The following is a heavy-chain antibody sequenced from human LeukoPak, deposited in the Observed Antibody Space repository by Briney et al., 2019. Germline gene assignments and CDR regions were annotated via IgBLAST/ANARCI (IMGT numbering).Heavy chain of an antibody. CDR1: GYSFTNYW. D-gene: IGHD7-27*01. V-gene: IGHV5-51*01. CDR2: IYPGDSDT. CDR3: ARRSDWGGYYFDY. Sequence: GESLKISCKGSGYSFTNYWIGWVRQMPGKGLEWMGTIYPGDSDTKYSPSFQGQVTISADKTITTAYLQWSSLKASDTAIYYCARRSDWGGYYFDYWGQGTLVTVSS. J-gene: IGHJ4*02.